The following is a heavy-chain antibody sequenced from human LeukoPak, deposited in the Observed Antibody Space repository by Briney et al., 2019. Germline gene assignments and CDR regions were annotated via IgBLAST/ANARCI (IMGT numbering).Heavy chain of an antibody. J-gene: IGHJ3*02. CDR1: GGSFSGYY. CDR3: ARVRESRRYSSSWYKTGHDAFDI. CDR2: INHSGST. V-gene: IGHV4-34*01. Sequence: SETLSLTCAVYGGSFSGYYWSWIRQPPGKGLEWIGEINHSGSTNYNPSLKSRVTISVDTSKKQFSLKLSSVTAADTAVYYCARVRESRRYSSSWYKTGHDAFDIWGQGTVVTVSS. D-gene: IGHD6-13*01.